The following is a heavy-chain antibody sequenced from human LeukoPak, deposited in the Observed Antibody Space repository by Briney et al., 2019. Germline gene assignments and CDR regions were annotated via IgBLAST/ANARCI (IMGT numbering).Heavy chain of an antibody. V-gene: IGHV1-69*04. CDR2: IIPILGIA. CDR1: GGTFSSYA. J-gene: IGHJ4*02. Sequence: ASVKVSCKASGGTFSSYAISWVRQAPGQGLEWMGRIIPILGIANYAQKFQGRVTITADKSTSTAYMELSSLRSEDTAVYYCARDLRWGGDYWSQGTLVTVSS. CDR3: ARDLRWGGDY. D-gene: IGHD7-27*01.